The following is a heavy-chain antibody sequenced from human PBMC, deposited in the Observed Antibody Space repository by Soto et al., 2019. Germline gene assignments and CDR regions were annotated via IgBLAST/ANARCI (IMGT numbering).Heavy chain of an antibody. D-gene: IGHD1-26*01. J-gene: IGHJ4*02. CDR2: INAGNGNT. CDR3: ARDVVGATFPPY. V-gene: IGHV1-3*01. Sequence: VSVNGSCKAAGYSYTIYAIHCVRLTPGQRLEWMGWINAGNGNTKYSQKFQGRVTITRDTSASTAYMELSSLRSEDTAVYYCARDVVGATFPPYWGQGTLVTVSS. CDR1: GYSYTIYA.